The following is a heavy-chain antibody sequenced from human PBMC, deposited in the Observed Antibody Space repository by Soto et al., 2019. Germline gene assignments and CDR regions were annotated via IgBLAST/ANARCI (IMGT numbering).Heavy chain of an antibody. D-gene: IGHD2-2*03. CDR3: SRGSFGYYGP. V-gene: IGHV3-49*04. J-gene: IGHJ5*02. Sequence: GWSLRLSCNCSGFRFSEHAMTWVRQAPGKGLEWVGFIRNTPYGGTTDYAASVRGRFTISRDDSASIAYLQMNSLKTEDSGLYYCSRGSFGYYGPWGPGTLVTVSS. CDR2: IRNTPYGGTT. CDR1: GFRFSEHA.